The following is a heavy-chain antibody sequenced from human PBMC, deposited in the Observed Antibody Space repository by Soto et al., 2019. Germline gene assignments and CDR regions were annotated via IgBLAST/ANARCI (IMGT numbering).Heavy chain of an antibody. V-gene: IGHV3-9*01. Sequence: GGSLRLSCAASGFTFDDYAMHWVRQAPGKGLEWVSGISWNSGSIGYADSVKGRFTISRDNAKNSLYLQMNSLRAEDTALYYCAKEAGGTPRRSPGLMDVWGKGTTVTVSS. CDR2: ISWNSGSI. CDR1: GFTFDDYA. D-gene: IGHD3-16*01. CDR3: AKEAGGTPRRSPGLMDV. J-gene: IGHJ6*04.